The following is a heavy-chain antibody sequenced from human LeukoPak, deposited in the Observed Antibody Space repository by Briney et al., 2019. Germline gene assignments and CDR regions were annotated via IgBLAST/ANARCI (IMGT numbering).Heavy chain of an antibody. J-gene: IGHJ4*02. D-gene: IGHD3-10*01. Sequence: SETLSLTCAVYGGSFSGYYWSWIRQPPGKGLEWIGEINHSGSTNYNPSLKSRVPISVDTSKNQFSLKLSSVTAADTAVYYCARGPTQSTMVRGAYYFDYWGQGTLVTVSS. CDR1: GGSFSGYY. CDR3: ARGPTQSTMVRGAYYFDY. V-gene: IGHV4-34*01. CDR2: INHSGST.